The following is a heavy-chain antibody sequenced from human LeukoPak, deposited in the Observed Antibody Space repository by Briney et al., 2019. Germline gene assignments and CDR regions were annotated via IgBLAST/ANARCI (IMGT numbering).Heavy chain of an antibody. D-gene: IGHD3-3*01. V-gene: IGHV4-30-4*08. CDR1: GGSISSGDYY. Sequence: ASETLSLTCTVSGGSISSGDYYWSWIRQPPGKGLEWIGHIYYSGSTYYNPSLKSRVTISVDTSKNQFSLKLSSVTAADTAVYYCARTPYYDFWSGYYTGAWFDPWGQGTLVTVSS. CDR3: ARTPYYDFWSGYYTGAWFDP. J-gene: IGHJ5*02. CDR2: IYYSGST.